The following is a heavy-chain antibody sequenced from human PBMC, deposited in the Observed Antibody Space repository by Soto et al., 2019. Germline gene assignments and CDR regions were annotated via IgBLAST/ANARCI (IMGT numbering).Heavy chain of an antibody. D-gene: IGHD6-6*01. V-gene: IGHV1-69*02. CDR2: IIPILGIA. Sequence: SVKVSCKASGGTFSSYTISWVRLAPGQGLEWMGRIIPILGIANYAQKFQGRVTITADKSTSTAYMELSSLRSEDTAVYYCASSYSSSSRHYYYYMDVWGKGTTVTVSS. CDR1: GGTFSSYT. CDR3: ASSYSSSSRHYYYYMDV. J-gene: IGHJ6*03.